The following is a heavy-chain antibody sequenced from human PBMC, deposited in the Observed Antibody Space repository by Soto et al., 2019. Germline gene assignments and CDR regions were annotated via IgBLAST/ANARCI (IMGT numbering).Heavy chain of an antibody. J-gene: IGHJ4*02. V-gene: IGHV4-38-2*02. D-gene: IGHD6-19*01. CDR1: GYSISTGYY. CDR3: ARDYPYALEVAGYFDF. Sequence: SETLSLTCTVSGYSISTGYYWASVRQSPGKGLEWIGSVYRSGAAYYSPTLKSRVTISDDTSKNQFSLHLKSVTAADAAVYYCARDYPYALEVAGYFDFWGQGTPVTVSS. CDR2: VYRSGAA.